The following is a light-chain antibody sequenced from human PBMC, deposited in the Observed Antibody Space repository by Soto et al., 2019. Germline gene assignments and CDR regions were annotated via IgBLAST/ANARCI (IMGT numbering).Light chain of an antibody. CDR3: QKYNSAPLT. Sequence: IQMTQAPSTLSASVGDSVTVTCRASQTISSWLAWYQQKPGKAPKLLIYKASTLKSGVPSRFSGSGSGTDFTLTISSLQPEDVATYYCQKYNSAPLTFGQGTKVDIK. V-gene: IGKV1-5*03. CDR2: KAS. J-gene: IGKJ1*01. CDR1: QTISSW.